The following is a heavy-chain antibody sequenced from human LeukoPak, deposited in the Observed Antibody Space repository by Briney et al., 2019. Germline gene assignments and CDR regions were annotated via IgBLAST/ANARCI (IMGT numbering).Heavy chain of an antibody. CDR2: IRSKASSYAT. J-gene: IGHJ4*02. CDR3: AKDRYLVGATFDY. CDR1: GFTFSGSA. D-gene: IGHD1-26*01. V-gene: IGHV3-73*01. Sequence: GSLRLSCAASGFTFSGSAMHWVRQASGKGLEWVGRIRSKASSYATAYAASVKGRFTISRDNSKNTLYLQMNSLRAEDTAVYYCAKDRYLVGATFDYWGQGTLVTVSS.